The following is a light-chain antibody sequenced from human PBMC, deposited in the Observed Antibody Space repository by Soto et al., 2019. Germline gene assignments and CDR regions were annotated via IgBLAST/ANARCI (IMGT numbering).Light chain of an antibody. CDR3: QQRSNWPPIT. V-gene: IGKV3-15*01. CDR1: QSVDIN. Sequence: EIVLTQSPATLSVSPGDRVTLSCRASQSVDINLAWYQQRSGQAPRLLIYGASTRATDMPGRFSGSGSGTDFTLTISRLEPEDFAVYYCQQRSNWPPITFGQGTRLENK. CDR2: GAS. J-gene: IGKJ5*01.